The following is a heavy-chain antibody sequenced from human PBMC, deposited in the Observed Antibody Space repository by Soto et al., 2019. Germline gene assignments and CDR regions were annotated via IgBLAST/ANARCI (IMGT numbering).Heavy chain of an antibody. CDR2: ITNDGGDT. CDR3: AKASGKSYPESRVFDF. J-gene: IGHJ4*02. Sequence: GGSLRLSCAASGFTFNNYAMTWVRQAPGEGLEWVAVITNDGGDTLHADSVKGRFTIFRDNSKNTLYLQMISLRPEDTAIYYCAKASGKSYPESRVFDFWGQGTRVTVSS. CDR1: GFTFNNYA. V-gene: IGHV3-23*01. D-gene: IGHD1-26*01.